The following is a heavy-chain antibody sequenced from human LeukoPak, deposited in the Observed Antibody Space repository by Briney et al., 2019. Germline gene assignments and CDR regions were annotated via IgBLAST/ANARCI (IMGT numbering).Heavy chain of an antibody. Sequence: PGGTLRLSCAASGFTFSSYGMSWVRQAPGKGLEWVSAISGSGGSTYYADSVKGRFTISRDNSKNTLYLQMNSLRAEDTAVYYCAKHDYGDYVSNFDYWGQGTLVTVSS. V-gene: IGHV3-23*01. CDR3: AKHDYGDYVSNFDY. CDR2: ISGSGGST. CDR1: GFTFSSYG. J-gene: IGHJ4*02. D-gene: IGHD4-17*01.